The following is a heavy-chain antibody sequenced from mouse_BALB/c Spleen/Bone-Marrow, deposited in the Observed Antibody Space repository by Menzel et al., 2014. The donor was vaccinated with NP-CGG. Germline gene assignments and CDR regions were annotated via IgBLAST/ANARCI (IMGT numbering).Heavy chain of an antibody. V-gene: IGHV5-12*02. J-gene: IGHJ4*01. CDR3: ARESYGCAMDS. CDR2: ISNGDGST. D-gene: IGHD1-1*01. CDR1: GFTFSDYY. Sequence: EVKLMESGGGLVQPGGSLNLSCATSGFTFSDYYMFWVRQTPDKRLEWVAYISNGDGSTYYPDTVKGRFTISRDNAKNTLYLQRSRLKYKDTAMYYSARESYGCAMDSWGQGTSATVPS.